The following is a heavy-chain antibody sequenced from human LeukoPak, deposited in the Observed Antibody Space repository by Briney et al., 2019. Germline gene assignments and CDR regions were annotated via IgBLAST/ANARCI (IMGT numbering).Heavy chain of an antibody. V-gene: IGHV3-21*01. Sequence: GGSLRLSCAASGFSFSRHSMNWVRQAPGKGLGRAAYINSDRRSIYYADSVKGGFTITRDNAKKSLFLPMDTLGDEYTAVYDCVREIPSGSNAPDYWGQGTLVTVSS. J-gene: IGHJ4*02. CDR2: INSDRRSI. D-gene: IGHD3-10*01. CDR1: GFSFSRHS. CDR3: VREIPSGSNAPDY.